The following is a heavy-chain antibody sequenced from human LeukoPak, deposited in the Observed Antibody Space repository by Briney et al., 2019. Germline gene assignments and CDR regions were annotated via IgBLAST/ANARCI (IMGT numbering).Heavy chain of an antibody. Sequence: GGSLRLSCAASGFTFSSYTIHWVRQAPGKGLEWVSSISSTSGYIHYADSVKGRFSISRDNPKNLVHLEMDILRADDTAVYYCARDQRPDYEILTGFYHFDYWGQGTLVTVSS. CDR3: ARDQRPDYEILTGFYHFDY. J-gene: IGHJ4*02. CDR2: ISSTSGYI. CDR1: GFTFSSYT. V-gene: IGHV3-21*01. D-gene: IGHD3-9*01.